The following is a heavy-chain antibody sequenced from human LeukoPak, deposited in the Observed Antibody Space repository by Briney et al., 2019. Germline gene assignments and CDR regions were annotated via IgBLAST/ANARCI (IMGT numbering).Heavy chain of an antibody. Sequence: GGSLRLSCAASDFTFSSYWMTWVRQAPGKGLEWVANIKQDGSETYYVDSVKGRFTIFRDNAKNSLYLQMNGLRAEDTAVYYCARGGGYYIYWGQRTLVTVSS. CDR1: DFTFSSYW. CDR2: IKQDGSET. CDR3: ARGGGYYIY. J-gene: IGHJ4*02. D-gene: IGHD3-22*01. V-gene: IGHV3-7*01.